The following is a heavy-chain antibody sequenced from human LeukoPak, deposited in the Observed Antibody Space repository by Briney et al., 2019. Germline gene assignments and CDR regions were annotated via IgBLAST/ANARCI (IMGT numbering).Heavy chain of an antibody. V-gene: IGHV4-59*01. Sequence: SETLSLTCAVSGGSLSSDYWSWVRERPGEGLEWIGYIYYSGSTTYNPSLKSRLTISVDTSKNQFSLKLRSVTAADTAVYYCARVTGYVIEDNFDYWGQGTLVTVSS. CDR3: ARVTGYVIEDNFDY. D-gene: IGHD2-15*01. CDR1: GGSLSSDY. J-gene: IGHJ4*02. CDR2: IYYSGST.